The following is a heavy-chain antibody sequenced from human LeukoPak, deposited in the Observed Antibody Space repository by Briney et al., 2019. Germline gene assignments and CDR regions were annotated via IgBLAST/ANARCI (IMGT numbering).Heavy chain of an antibody. CDR1: GYTLTELS. V-gene: IGHV1-24*01. CDR3: ATPYYYDSSGYSDSFDY. J-gene: IGHJ4*02. Sequence: ASVKVSCKVSGYTLTELSMHWVRQAPGKGLEWMGGFDPEDGETIYAQKFQGRVTMTEDTSTDTAYMELSSLRSEDTAVYYCATPYYYDSSGYSDSFDYWGREPWSPSPQ. D-gene: IGHD3-22*01. CDR2: FDPEDGET.